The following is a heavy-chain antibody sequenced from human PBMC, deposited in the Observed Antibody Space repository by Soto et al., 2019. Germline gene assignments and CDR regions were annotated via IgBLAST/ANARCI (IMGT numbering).Heavy chain of an antibody. Sequence: PGGFLRLSCAASGFIFGAHAMSWVRQAPGKGLEWVSAINWIGGSTNYADSMKDRFTISRDNAKNSLYLQMSSLRAEDTALYSCARHGGTPDLYFDYWGQGTPVTVSS. CDR1: GFIFGAHA. CDR3: ARHGGTPDLYFDY. D-gene: IGHD3-16*01. CDR2: INWIGGST. J-gene: IGHJ4*02. V-gene: IGHV3-20*04.